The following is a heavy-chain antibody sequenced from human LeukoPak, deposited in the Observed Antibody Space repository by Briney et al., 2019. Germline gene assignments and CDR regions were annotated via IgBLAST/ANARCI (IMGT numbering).Heavy chain of an antibody. CDR2: IYYSGST. V-gene: IGHV4-31*03. CDR3: ARALYSSSAGWFDP. D-gene: IGHD6-6*01. CDR1: GGSISSGGYY. J-gene: IGHJ5*02. Sequence: PSQTLSLTCTVSGGSISSGGYYWSWIRQHPGEGLEWIGYIYYSGSTYYNPSLKSRVTISVDTSKNQFSLKLSSVTAADTAVYYCARALYSSSAGWFDPWGQGTLVTVSS.